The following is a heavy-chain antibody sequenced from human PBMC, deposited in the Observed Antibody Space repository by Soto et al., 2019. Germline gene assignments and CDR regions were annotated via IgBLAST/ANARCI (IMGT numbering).Heavy chain of an antibody. CDR1: GFTFSSHW. CDR2: INSDGSST. D-gene: IGHD3-22*01. V-gene: IGHV3-74*01. J-gene: IGHJ3*02. Sequence: GGSLRLSCAASGFTFSSHWMHWVRQAPGKGLVWVSRINSDGSSTSYADSVKGRFTISRDNAKNTLYLQMNSLRAEDTAVYYCARDYYDSSGYYYFAFDIWGQGTMVTVSS. CDR3: ARDYYDSSGYYYFAFDI.